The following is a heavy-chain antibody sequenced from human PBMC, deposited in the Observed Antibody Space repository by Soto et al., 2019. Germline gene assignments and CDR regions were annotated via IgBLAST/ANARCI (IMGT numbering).Heavy chain of an antibody. Sequence: PGGSLRLSCAASGFIFNTYSMSWVRQAPGKGLEWVSAISTTGGSTYYADSVKGRFAISRDNSQNTLYLQVNSLRAEDTAVYYCARDEDRYSYGSRYYYYYYGMDVWGQGTTVTVSS. CDR2: ISTTGGST. D-gene: IGHD5-18*01. V-gene: IGHV3-23*01. J-gene: IGHJ6*02. CDR1: GFIFNTYS. CDR3: ARDEDRYSYGSRYYYYYYGMDV.